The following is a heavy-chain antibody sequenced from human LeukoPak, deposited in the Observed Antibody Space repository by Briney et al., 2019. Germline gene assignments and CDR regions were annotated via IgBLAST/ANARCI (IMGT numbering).Heavy chain of an antibody. D-gene: IGHD3-22*01. V-gene: IGHV3-21*04. J-gene: IGHJ4*02. CDR1: GFTFSTYG. CDR3: ARLPYYYDSSGYYGGGD. Sequence: PGGSLRLSCAASGFTFSTYGMTWVRQAPGKGLEWVSTISRGSTSIYYADSVKGRFTISRHNSKNTLYLQMNSLRAEDTAVYYCARLPYYYDSSGYYGGGDWGQGTLVTVSS. CDR2: ISRGSTSI.